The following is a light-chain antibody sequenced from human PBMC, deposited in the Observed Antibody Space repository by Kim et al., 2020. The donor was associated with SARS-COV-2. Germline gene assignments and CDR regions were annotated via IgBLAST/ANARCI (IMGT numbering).Light chain of an antibody. CDR2: GAF. CDR3: QQYGGSPPLT. J-gene: IGKJ4*01. Sequence: EFVLTQSPGTLSLSPGERATLSCRASQSVTSSALAWYQQKPGQAPRLLISGAFSRATGIPDRFSGSGSGTDFTLTISRLEPEDFAMYYCQQYGGSPPLTFGGGTKVDIK. CDR1: QSVTSSA. V-gene: IGKV3-20*01.